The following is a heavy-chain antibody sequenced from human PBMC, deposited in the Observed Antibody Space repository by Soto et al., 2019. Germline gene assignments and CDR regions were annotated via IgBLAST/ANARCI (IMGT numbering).Heavy chain of an antibody. D-gene: IGHD6-6*01. J-gene: IGHJ5*02. CDR1: GGSISSGGYY. V-gene: IGHV4-31*03. CDR2: IYYSGST. Sequence: SETLSLTCTVSGGSISSGGYYWSWIRQHPGKGLEWIGYIYYSGSTYYNPSLKSRVTISVDTSKNQFSLKLSSVTAADTAVYYCARGGNPEQLPRGNWFDPWGQGTLVTVSS. CDR3: ARGGNPEQLPRGNWFDP.